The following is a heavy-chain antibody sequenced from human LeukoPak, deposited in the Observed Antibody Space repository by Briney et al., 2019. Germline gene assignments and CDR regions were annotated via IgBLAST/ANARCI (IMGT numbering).Heavy chain of an antibody. CDR1: GGSFSGYY. D-gene: IGHD6-19*01. CDR3: ARDRQPNSGWYGYETPDAFDI. V-gene: IGHV4-34*01. J-gene: IGHJ3*02. CDR2: IYYSGST. Sequence: SETLSLTCAVYGGSFSGYYWGWIRQPPGKGLEWIGSIYYSGSTYYNPSLKSRVTISVDTSKNQFSLKLSSVTAADTAVYYCARDRQPNSGWYGYETPDAFDIWGQGTMVTVSS.